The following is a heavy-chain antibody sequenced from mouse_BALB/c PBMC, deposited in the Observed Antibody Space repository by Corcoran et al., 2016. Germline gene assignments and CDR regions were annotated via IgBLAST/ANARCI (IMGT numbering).Heavy chain of an antibody. CDR1: GYTFTNYG. J-gene: IGHJ4*01. CDR3: AREPYAMDY. V-gene: IGHV9-3-1*01. Sequence: QIQLVQSGPELKKPGETVKISCKASGYTFTNYGMHSVKQAPGKGLKWMGWIHTYTGEPTYADDFKGRFAFSLETSASTAYLQINNLKNEDTATYFCAREPYAMDYWGQGTSVTVSS. CDR2: IHTYTGEP.